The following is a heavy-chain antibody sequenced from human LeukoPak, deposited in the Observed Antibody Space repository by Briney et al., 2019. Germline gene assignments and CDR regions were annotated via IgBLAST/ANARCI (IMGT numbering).Heavy chain of an antibody. Sequence: GASVKVSCKASGGTFARYAINWLRQAPGQGLEWMGRIIPIFPTGNYAQKFQGRVTITTDEPTSTVYMELNSLTSEDTAVYYCAGRYDDILTAFSEWGQGTLVTVSS. CDR3: AGRYDDILTAFSE. D-gene: IGHD3-9*01. J-gene: IGHJ4*02. CDR2: IIPIFPTG. CDR1: GGTFARYA. V-gene: IGHV1-69*05.